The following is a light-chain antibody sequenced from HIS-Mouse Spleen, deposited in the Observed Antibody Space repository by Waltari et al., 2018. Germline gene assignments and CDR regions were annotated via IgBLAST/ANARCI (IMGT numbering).Light chain of an antibody. CDR2: DVS. V-gene: IGLV2-14*03. Sequence: QSALTQPASVSGSPGQSIPISCTGTSSDVAGSNYVSWYQQHPGNAPKLLIYDVSNRPSGVSNRFSGSKSGNTASLTISGLQAEDEADYYCSSYTSSSTLVFGGGTKLTVL. CDR3: SSYTSSSTLV. J-gene: IGLJ2*01. CDR1: SSDVAGSNY.